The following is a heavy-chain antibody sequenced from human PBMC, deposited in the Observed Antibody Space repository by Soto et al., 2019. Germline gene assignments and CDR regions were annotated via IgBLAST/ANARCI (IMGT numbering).Heavy chain of an antibody. CDR2: IYWDDDE. V-gene: IGHV2-5*02. CDR1: GFSLTTDGEG. Sequence: KESGPTLVKPTQTLTLTCSFSGFSLTTDGEGVGWVRQTPGEALEWLALIYWDDDERYSPSLKTRLTITKDTSKNQVVLIMTNMARMDTATYYCAHSRNLITEDAHVGDFDSWGQGTLVTVSS. CDR3: AHSRNLITEDAHVGDFDS. J-gene: IGHJ4*02. D-gene: IGHD3-10*01.